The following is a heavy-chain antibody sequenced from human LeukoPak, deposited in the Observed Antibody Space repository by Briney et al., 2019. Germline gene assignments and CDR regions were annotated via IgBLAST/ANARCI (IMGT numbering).Heavy chain of an antibody. CDR2: IYTSGSD. CDR3: ARGDFWSGYPPGYYMDV. D-gene: IGHD3-3*01. V-gene: IGHV4-4*07. J-gene: IGHJ6*03. CDR1: GGSISSYY. Sequence: SETLSLTCTVSGGSISSYYWSWIRQPAGKGLEWIGRIYTSGSDNYNPSFESRGTIFFDATTNQFSLLLSTGPTADTAGYYCARGDFWSGYPPGYYMDVGGKGTTVTVFS.